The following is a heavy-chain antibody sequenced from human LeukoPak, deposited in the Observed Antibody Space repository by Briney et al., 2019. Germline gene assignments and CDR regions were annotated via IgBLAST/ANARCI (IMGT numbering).Heavy chain of an antibody. D-gene: IGHD2-2*02. CDR3: AREGTIPGGDYYYYYMDV. J-gene: IGHJ6*03. V-gene: IGHV1-18*01. Sequence: ASLKVSCKASGYTFTSYGISWVRQAPGQGLEWMGWISAYNGNTNYAQKLQGRVTVTTDTSTSTAYMELRSLRSDDTAVYYCAREGTIPGGDYYYYYMDVWGKGTTVTVSS. CDR2: ISAYNGNT. CDR1: GYTFTSYG.